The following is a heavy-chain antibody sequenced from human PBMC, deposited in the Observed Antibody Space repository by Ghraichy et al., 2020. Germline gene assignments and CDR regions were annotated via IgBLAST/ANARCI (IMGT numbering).Heavy chain of an antibody. CDR2: INHSGSS. D-gene: IGHD6-6*01. V-gene: IGHV4-34*01. CDR1: GGSFSDYY. Sequence: SETLSLTCAVYGGSFSDYYWTWVRQPPGKGLEWIGEINHSGSSNYNPSLKSRVTISLDTSENQFSLKLTSVTAADTAAYYCARGRSVVGQAGRPDLHYYMDVWGKGTTVTVSS. CDR3: ARGRSVVGQAGRPDLHYYMDV. J-gene: IGHJ6*03.